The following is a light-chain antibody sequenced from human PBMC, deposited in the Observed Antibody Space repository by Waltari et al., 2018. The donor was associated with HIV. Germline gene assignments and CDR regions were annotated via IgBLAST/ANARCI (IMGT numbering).Light chain of an antibody. CDR2: EVS. V-gene: IGLV2-11*01. CDR1: SSAIGSFAY. CDR3: CSYAGTYTYV. J-gene: IGLJ1*01. Sequence: QSALTQPRSVSGSPGQSVTISCTGTSSAIGSFAYVPWYQQYPGKAPKVIIYEVSQRPSGVPDRFTASKSGITASLTISGLQDEDEADYYCCSYAGTYTYVFGTGTTVTVL.